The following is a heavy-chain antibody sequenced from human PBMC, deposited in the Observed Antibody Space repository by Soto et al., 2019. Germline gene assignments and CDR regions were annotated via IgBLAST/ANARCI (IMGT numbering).Heavy chain of an antibody. Sequence: ASVKVSCKASGYTITSYAMHWVRQAPGQRLEWMGWINAGNGNTKYSQKFQGRVTITRDTSASTADMELSSLRSEDTAVYYCARDKSSSWYWFDPWDQGTLVTVSS. V-gene: IGHV1-3*01. D-gene: IGHD6-13*01. J-gene: IGHJ5*02. CDR3: ARDKSSSWYWFDP. CDR1: GYTITSYA. CDR2: INAGNGNT.